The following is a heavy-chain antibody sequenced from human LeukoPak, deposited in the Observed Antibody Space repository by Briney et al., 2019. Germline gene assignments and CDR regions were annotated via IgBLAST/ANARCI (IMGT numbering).Heavy chain of an antibody. CDR2: IYYSGST. Sequence: PSETLSLTCTASGGSISNYYWSWIRQPPGKGLEYIGHIYYSGSTNYNPSLKSRVTISVDSSRNQFSLKLTSVTAADTAVYYCARRGYCSGSSCYLFDYWGQGTLVTVSS. CDR3: ARRGYCSGSSCYLFDY. CDR1: GGSISNYY. V-gene: IGHV4-59*08. J-gene: IGHJ4*02. D-gene: IGHD2-15*01.